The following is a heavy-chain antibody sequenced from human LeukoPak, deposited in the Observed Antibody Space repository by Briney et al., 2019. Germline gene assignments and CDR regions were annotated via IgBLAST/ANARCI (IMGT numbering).Heavy chain of an antibody. CDR2: FDPEDGET. CDR1: GYTLTELS. D-gene: IGHD3-10*01. J-gene: IGHJ4*02. CDR3: ATDPVWFGELLFDY. Sequence: ASVKVSCNVSGYTLTELSMHWVRQAPGKGLEWMGGFDPEDGETIYAQKFQDRVTMTEDTSTDTAYMELSSLRSEDTAVYYCATDPVWFGELLFDYWGQGTLVTVSS. V-gene: IGHV1-24*01.